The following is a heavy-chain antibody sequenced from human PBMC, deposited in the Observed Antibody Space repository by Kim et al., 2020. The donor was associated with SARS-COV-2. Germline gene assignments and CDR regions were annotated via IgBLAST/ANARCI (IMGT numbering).Heavy chain of an antibody. CDR2: K. V-gene: IGHV3-66*01. CDR3: ARDLAYSFDY. Sequence: KYYADTVKGRITISRDNSKNTRYLQMNSLRAEDTAVYYCARDLAYSFDYWGQGTLVTVSS. D-gene: IGHD1-1*01. J-gene: IGHJ4*02.